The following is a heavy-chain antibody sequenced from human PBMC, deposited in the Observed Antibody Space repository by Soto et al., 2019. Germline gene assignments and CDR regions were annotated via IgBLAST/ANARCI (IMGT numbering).Heavy chain of an antibody. D-gene: IGHD3-3*02. CDR1: GFTFDDYT. CDR2: IRSKAFREAT. Sequence: PGGSLRLSCAASGFTFDDYTVNWFRQAPGKGLEWVAFIRSKAFREATHFAASVKGRFTLSRDDSKSIVYLQMISLKTDDTALYFCATNRNCIAFLPDIWGQGTVVTVSS. J-gene: IGHJ3*02. CDR3: ATNRNCIAFLPDI. V-gene: IGHV3-49*03.